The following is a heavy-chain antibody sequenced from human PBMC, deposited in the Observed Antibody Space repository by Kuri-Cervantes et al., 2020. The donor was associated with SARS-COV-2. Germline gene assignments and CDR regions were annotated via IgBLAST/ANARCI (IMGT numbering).Heavy chain of an antibody. CDR2: IYHSGST. CDR3: ARVRYCSSTSCRLGWHFDL. J-gene: IGHJ2*01. D-gene: IGHD2-2*01. Sequence: SETLSLTCTVSGYSISSGYYWGWIRQPPGKGLEWIGSIYHSGSTYYNPPHKSRVTISVDTSKNQFSLKLSSVTAADTAVYYCARVRYCSSTSCRLGWHFDLWGRGTLVTVSS. V-gene: IGHV4-38-2*02. CDR1: GYSISSGYY.